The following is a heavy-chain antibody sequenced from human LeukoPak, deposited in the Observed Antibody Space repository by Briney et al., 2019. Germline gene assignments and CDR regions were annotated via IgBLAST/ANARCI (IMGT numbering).Heavy chain of an antibody. Sequence: GESLKISCRGSGYTFTNYWIGWVRQKPGKGLEWMGIIYPGESAARYSPSFQGQVTISVDQSISTTYLQWSSLKASDTAIYYCARPGQRTDNAGWNHFDYWGQGTLVTVSS. CDR3: ARPGQRTDNAGWNHFDY. CDR2: IYPGESAA. V-gene: IGHV5-51*01. J-gene: IGHJ4*02. D-gene: IGHD1-1*01. CDR1: GYTFTNYW.